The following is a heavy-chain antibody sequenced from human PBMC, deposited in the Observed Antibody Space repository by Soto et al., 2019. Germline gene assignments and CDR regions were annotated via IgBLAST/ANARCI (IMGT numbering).Heavy chain of an antibody. D-gene: IGHD2-15*01. CDR3: AREENCSDGICYSEYFQR. CDR2: VNPSGGST. J-gene: IGHJ1*01. CDR1: GYIFTAYS. Sequence: ASAKVSCKASGYIFTAYSMHWVRQAPGQGLEWMGVVNPSGGSTNYAQKFQGRITMTRDTPASTVYMDLSSLTSEDTAVYYCAREENCSDGICYSEYFQRWGQGTLVTVS. V-gene: IGHV1-46*01.